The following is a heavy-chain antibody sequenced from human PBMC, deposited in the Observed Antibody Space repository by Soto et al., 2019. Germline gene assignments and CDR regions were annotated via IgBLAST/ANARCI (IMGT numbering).Heavy chain of an antibody. CDR2: IYVTGAV. CDR1: GAALNSGNYY. J-gene: IGHJ5*02. D-gene: IGHD2-21*01. V-gene: IGHV4-31*03. CDR3: ARLRIATNNYTWFGP. Sequence: PSETLSRTCSVSGAALNSGNYYWSWIRQVPGKGLEWIGHIYVTGAVDYNPSLRDRITISQDTSERQFSLNLRLVTAADTAVYYCARLRIATNNYTWFGPWGQRTLFTTSS.